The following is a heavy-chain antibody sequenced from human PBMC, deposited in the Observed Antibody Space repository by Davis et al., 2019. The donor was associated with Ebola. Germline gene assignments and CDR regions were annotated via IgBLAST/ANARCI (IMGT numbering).Heavy chain of an antibody. V-gene: IGHV3-23*01. D-gene: IGHD3-3*02. CDR2: ISNAGGTT. Sequence: PGGSLRLSCTASGFTFSNFAMSWVRQAPGKGLDWVSFISNAGGTTNYADSVRGRFSISRDNSKSTLFLQMNSLRAEDTAVYYCARALAEGDFYYYYYGMDVWGQGTTVTVSS. J-gene: IGHJ6*02. CDR3: ARALAEGDFYYYYYGMDV. CDR1: GFTFSNFA.